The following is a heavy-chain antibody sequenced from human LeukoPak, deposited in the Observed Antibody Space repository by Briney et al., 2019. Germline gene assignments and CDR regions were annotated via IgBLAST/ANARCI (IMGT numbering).Heavy chain of an antibody. V-gene: IGHV3-23*01. J-gene: IGHJ4*02. CDR2: ISGSGGST. Sequence: PGGSLRLSCEASKFAFSSYAMSWVRQAPGKGLEWVSAISGSGGSTYYADSVKGRFTISRDNSKNTLYLQMNSLRAEDTAVYYCAKDRLIAVAGTEWGQGTLVAVSS. CDR1: KFAFSSYA. D-gene: IGHD6-19*01. CDR3: AKDRLIAVAGTE.